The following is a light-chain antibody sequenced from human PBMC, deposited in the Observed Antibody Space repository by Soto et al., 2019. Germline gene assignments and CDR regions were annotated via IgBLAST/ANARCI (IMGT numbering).Light chain of an antibody. CDR2: EVS. CDR1: RSDVGGYNS. CDR3: SSYESSASVL. J-gene: IGLJ2*01. V-gene: IGLV2-14*01. Sequence: QSVLTHPASVSGSPGQSITISCTGTRSDVGGYNSVSWYQHHPDKAPKLLIYEVSLRPSEVSNRFSASKSGNTASLTISGLQADDEADCYCSSYESSASVLFGGGTKLTVL.